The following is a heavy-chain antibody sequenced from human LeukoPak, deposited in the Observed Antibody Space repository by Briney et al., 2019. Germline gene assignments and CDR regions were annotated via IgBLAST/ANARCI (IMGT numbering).Heavy chain of an antibody. CDR2: ISYDGSNK. J-gene: IGHJ4*02. CDR1: GFTFSSYG. CDR3: AKVANDYGDYGNY. D-gene: IGHD4-17*01. V-gene: IGHV3-30*18. Sequence: GRSLRLSCAASGFTFSSYGMPWVRQAPGKGLEWVAVISYDGSNKYYADSVKGRFTISRDNSKNTLYLQMNSLRAEDTAVYYCAKVANDYGDYGNYWGQGTLVTVSS.